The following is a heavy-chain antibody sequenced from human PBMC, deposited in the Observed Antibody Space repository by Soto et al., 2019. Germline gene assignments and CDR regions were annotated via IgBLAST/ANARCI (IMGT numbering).Heavy chain of an antibody. D-gene: IGHD6-13*01. V-gene: IGHV3-9*01. CDR3: AKGGSAALIAPSGRDNWFDP. J-gene: IGHJ5*02. CDR2: ITWNGGTI. CDR1: GFAFADYV. Sequence: LRLSCAASGFAFADYVMHWVRQPPGRGLEWVSGITWNGGTIRYVDSVKGRFTISRDNAENSLYLQMNSLRPEDTAVYYCAKGGSAALIAPSGRDNWFDPWGQGTQVTVSS.